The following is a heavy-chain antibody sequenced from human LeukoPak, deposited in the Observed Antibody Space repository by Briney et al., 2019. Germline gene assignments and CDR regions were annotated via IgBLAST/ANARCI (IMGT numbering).Heavy chain of an antibody. D-gene: IGHD2-15*01. CDR2: IISSSSFI. V-gene: IGHV3-21*01. Sequence: GGSLRLSCAASGFTFSTSSINRVRPAPGKGLERVSSIISSSSFIYYADTVKGRFTISTGNVKNSLYLQMNSLRDEDTAVYYCARDPQYCSGGSCYSFDFWGQGTLVTVSS. J-gene: IGHJ4*02. CDR3: ARDPQYCSGGSCYSFDF. CDR1: GFTFSTSS.